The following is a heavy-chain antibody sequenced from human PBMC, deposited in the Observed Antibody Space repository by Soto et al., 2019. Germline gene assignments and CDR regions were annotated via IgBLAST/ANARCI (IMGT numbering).Heavy chain of an antibody. J-gene: IGHJ5*02. CDR1: GGTFSSYA. D-gene: IGHD6-13*01. V-gene: IGHV1-18*01. CDR3: ARSPGAVGTSWLDP. Sequence: ASVKVSCKASGGTFSSYAISWVGQAPGRGLEWMGWISAYNGNTKYAEKVQGRVTMTTDTSTSTAYMELRSLGFDDTAVYYCARSPGAVGTSWLDPWGQASLVTVSS. CDR2: ISAYNGNT.